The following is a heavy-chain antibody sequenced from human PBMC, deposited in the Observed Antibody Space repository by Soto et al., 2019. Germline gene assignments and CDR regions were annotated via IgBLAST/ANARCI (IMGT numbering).Heavy chain of an antibody. CDR2: IYYSWST. Sequence: SETLSLTCTVSGGSLSSGYYYWSWIRQPPGKVLEWIGYIYYSWSTYYNPSLKSRVTISVDTSKNQFSLKLSSVTAADTAVYYCARIPSNYYNSSGYYSPHFDYWGQGTLVTVSS. D-gene: IGHD3-22*01. V-gene: IGHV4-30-4*01. CDR1: GGSLSSGYYY. CDR3: ARIPSNYYNSSGYYSPHFDY. J-gene: IGHJ4*02.